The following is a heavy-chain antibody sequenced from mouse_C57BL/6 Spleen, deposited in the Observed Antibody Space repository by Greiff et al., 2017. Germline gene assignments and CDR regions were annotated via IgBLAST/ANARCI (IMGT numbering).Heavy chain of an antibody. J-gene: IGHJ3*01. Sequence: EVQGVESGPELVKPGASVKISCKASGYSFTGYYMNWVKQSPEKSLEWIGEINPSTGGTTYNQKFKAKATLTVDKSSSTAYMQLKSLTSEDSAVYYCARIPWAYWGQGTLVTVSA. CDR3: ARIPWAY. V-gene: IGHV1-42*01. CDR2: INPSTGGT. CDR1: GYSFTGYY.